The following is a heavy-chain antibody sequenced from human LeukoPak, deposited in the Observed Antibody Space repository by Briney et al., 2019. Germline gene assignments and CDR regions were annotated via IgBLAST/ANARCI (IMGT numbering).Heavy chain of an antibody. J-gene: IGHJ3*02. V-gene: IGHV1-2*02. Sequence: ASVKVSCKASGYTFTDYYMHWVRQAPGQGLEWMGWINPNSGGTNYAQNFQDRVTMTRDTSISTAYMELSRLRSDDTAVYYCASLSIRITMVRGDAFDIWGQGTMVTVSS. D-gene: IGHD3-10*01. CDR3: ASLSIRITMVRGDAFDI. CDR1: GYTFTDYY. CDR2: INPNSGGT.